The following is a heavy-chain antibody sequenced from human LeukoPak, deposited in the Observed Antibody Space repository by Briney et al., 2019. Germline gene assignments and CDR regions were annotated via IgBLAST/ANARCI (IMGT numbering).Heavy chain of an antibody. CDR2: ISYDGSNK. D-gene: IGHD6-19*01. V-gene: IGHV3-30*04. CDR3: ARDPLAGGWYDY. Sequence: PGRSLRLSCAASGFTFSSYAMHWVRQAPGKGLEWVAVISYDGSNKYYADSVKGRFTISRDNSKNTLYLQMNSLRAEDTAVYYCARDPLAGGWYDYWGQGTLVTVPS. J-gene: IGHJ4*02. CDR1: GFTFSSYA.